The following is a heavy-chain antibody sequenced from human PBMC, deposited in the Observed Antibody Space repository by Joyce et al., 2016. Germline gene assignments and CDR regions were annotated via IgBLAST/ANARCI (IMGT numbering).Heavy chain of an antibody. V-gene: IGHV4-39*07. Sequence: QVHLQESGPGLVRASETLSLTCTVSGVSIRGSTHYWGWIRQPPGAGREWMGSTFYTGRTYDNTALKSRVTISVDTSQNRFSLHRNSVTAADAAVYYCAKARDYFYYYGLDVWGQGATVAVSS. CDR1: GVSIRGSTHY. CDR3: AKARDYFYYYGLDV. CDR2: TFYTGRT. J-gene: IGHJ6*02.